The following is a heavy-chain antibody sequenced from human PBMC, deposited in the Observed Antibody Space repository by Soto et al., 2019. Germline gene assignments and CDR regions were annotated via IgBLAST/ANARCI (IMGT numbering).Heavy chain of an antibody. CDR3: ARGRSRYYDSSGVDY. J-gene: IGHJ4*02. Sequence: PGGSLRLSCAASGFTFSSYAMHWVRQAPGKGLEWVAVISYGGSNKYYADSVKGRFTISRDNSKNTLYLQMNSLRAEDTAVYYCARGRSRYYDSSGVDYWGQGTLVTVSS. D-gene: IGHD3-22*01. CDR2: ISYGGSNK. V-gene: IGHV3-30-3*01. CDR1: GFTFSSYA.